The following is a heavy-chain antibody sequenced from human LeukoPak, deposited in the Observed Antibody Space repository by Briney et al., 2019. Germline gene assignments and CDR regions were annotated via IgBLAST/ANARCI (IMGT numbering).Heavy chain of an antibody. D-gene: IGHD6-19*01. V-gene: IGHV3-30*04. CDR1: GFTFSSYA. Sequence: PGGSLRLSCAASGFTFSSYAMHWVRQAPGKGLEWVAVISYDGSNKYYADSVKGRFTISRDNAKNSLYLQMNSLRAEDTAVFYCARSSGWYSSLPFDYWGQGTLVTVSS. CDR3: ARSSGWYSSLPFDY. CDR2: ISYDGSNK. J-gene: IGHJ4*02.